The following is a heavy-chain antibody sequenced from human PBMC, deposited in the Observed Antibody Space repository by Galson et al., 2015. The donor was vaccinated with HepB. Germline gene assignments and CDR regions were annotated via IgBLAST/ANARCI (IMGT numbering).Heavy chain of an antibody. Sequence: SLRHSCAASGFTFSSYAMHWVRQAPGKGLEWVAVISYDGSNKYYADSVKGRFTISRDNSKNTLYLQMNSLRAEDTAVYYCAKNYGSGSYALYYYYYGMDVWGQGTTVTVSS. CDR1: GFTFSSYA. CDR3: AKNYGSGSYALYYYYYGMDV. V-gene: IGHV3-30-3*02. D-gene: IGHD3-10*01. CDR2: ISYDGSNK. J-gene: IGHJ6*02.